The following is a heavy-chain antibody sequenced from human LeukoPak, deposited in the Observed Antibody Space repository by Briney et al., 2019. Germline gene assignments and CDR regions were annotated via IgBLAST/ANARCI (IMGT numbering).Heavy chain of an antibody. CDR2: ISYDGSNK. CDR1: GFTFSSYA. CDR3: ARDYLDFYYDSSGYYYGSFDY. J-gene: IGHJ4*02. D-gene: IGHD3-22*01. V-gene: IGHV3-30-3*01. Sequence: GGSLRLSCAASGFTFSSYAMHWVRQAPGKGLEWVAVISYDGSNKYHADSVKGRFTISRDNSKNTLYLQMNSLRAEDTAVYYCARDYLDFYYDSSGYYYGSFDYWGQGTLVTVSS.